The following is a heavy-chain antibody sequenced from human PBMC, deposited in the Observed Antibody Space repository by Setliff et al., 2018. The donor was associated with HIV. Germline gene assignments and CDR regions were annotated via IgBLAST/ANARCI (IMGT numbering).Heavy chain of an antibody. CDR2: MKYDGTEI. J-gene: IGHJ3*01. D-gene: IGHD3-9*01. V-gene: IGHV3-7*01. CDR1: GFSFRTYW. Sequence: GSLRLSCAASGFSFRTYWMSWVRQAPGKGLEWVANMKYDGTEIYYVDAVKGRFTISRDNAKKSVFLHTNGLRGEDTAVYYCVREGEYFDTIGHYLVRRFFDLWGQGTMVTVSS. CDR3: VREGEYFDTIGHYLVRRFFDL.